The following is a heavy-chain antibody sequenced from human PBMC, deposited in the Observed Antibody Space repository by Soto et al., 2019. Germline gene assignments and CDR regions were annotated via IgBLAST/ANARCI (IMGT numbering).Heavy chain of an antibody. D-gene: IGHD1-1*01. CDR3: ARQSLGNIRLRGFDY. CDR1: GFTFREFG. V-gene: IGHV3-33*01. Sequence: QVQLVESGGGVVQPGRSLRLSCAASGFTFREFGMHWVRQAPGKGLEWVAVIWYDGSNKYYVDSVKGRFTISRDNSKNTLYLQINSLRPEDTAVYYCARQSLGNIRLRGFDYWGQGTLVTVSS. J-gene: IGHJ4*02. CDR2: IWYDGSNK.